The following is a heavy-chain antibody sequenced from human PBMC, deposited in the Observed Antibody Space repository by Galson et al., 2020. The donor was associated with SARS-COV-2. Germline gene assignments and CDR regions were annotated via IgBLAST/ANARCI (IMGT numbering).Heavy chain of an antibody. V-gene: IGHV1-2*02. CDR1: GYTFTGYY. J-gene: IGHJ6*02. D-gene: IGHD4-17*01. Sequence: ASVKVSCKASGYTFTGYYMHWVRQAAGQGLEWMGWINPNSGGTNYAQKFQGRVTMTRDTSISTAYMELSRLRSDDTAVYYCARAMTTVTTFDYYYYGMDVWGQGTTVTVSS. CDR2: INPNSGGT. CDR3: ARAMTTVTTFDYYYYGMDV.